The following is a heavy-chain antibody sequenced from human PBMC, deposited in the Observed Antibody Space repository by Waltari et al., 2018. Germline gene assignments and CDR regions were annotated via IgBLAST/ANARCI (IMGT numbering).Heavy chain of an antibody. Sequence: QVQLQQSGPGLVQPSQTPSLPCAISGARLSSDSVAWNWIRQSPSRGLEWLGRTYRRSYYYAVSLKGRITINSDTSKSQFSLQLNSVTPEDTAVYFCARGRWSTFDIWGQGTTVTVSS. D-gene: IGHD6-13*01. J-gene: IGHJ3*02. CDR2: TYRRSY. CDR3: ARGRWSTFDI. CDR1: GARLSSDSVA. V-gene: IGHV6-1*01.